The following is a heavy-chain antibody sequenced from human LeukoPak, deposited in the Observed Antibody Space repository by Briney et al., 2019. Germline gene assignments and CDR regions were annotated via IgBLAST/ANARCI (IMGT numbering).Heavy chain of an antibody. Sequence: PSETLSLTCTVSGGSISSYYWSWLRQPPGKGLEGIGYIYYSGSTNYNPSLKSRVTISVDTSKNQFSLKLSSVTAADTAVYYCAGLSGYSYGYVYWGQGTLVTVSS. J-gene: IGHJ4*02. D-gene: IGHD5-18*01. CDR3: AGLSGYSYGYVY. V-gene: IGHV4-59*08. CDR1: GGSISSYY. CDR2: IYYSGST.